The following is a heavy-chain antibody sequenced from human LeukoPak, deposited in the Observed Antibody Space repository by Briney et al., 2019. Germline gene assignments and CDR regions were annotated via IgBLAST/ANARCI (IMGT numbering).Heavy chain of an antibody. CDR1: GGSISSYY. CDR3: ARDRSGYCSGGSCYSPSFFDS. D-gene: IGHD2-15*01. J-gene: IGHJ4*02. Sequence: SETLSLTCTVSGGSISSYYWSWIRQPAGEGLEWIGRLHTSGSTHYNPSLKSRVTISVDTSKNQFSLKLNSVTAADTAVYYCARDRSGYCSGGSCYSPSFFDSWGQGTLVTVSS. V-gene: IGHV4-4*07. CDR2: LHTSGST.